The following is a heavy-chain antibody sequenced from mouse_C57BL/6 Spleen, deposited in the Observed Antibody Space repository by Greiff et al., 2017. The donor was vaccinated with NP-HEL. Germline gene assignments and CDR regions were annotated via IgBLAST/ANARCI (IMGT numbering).Heavy chain of an antibody. J-gene: IGHJ4*01. CDR1: GFTFSDYG. D-gene: IGHD2-4*01. CDR3: ARHDYVYYYAMDY. Sequence: EVQVVESGGGLVKPGGSLKLSCAASGFTFSDYGMHWVRQAPEKGLEWVAYISRGSSTIYYADTVKGRFTISRDNAKNTLFLQMTSLRSEDTAMYYCARHDYVYYYAMDYWGQGTSVTVSS. V-gene: IGHV5-17*01. CDR2: ISRGSSTI.